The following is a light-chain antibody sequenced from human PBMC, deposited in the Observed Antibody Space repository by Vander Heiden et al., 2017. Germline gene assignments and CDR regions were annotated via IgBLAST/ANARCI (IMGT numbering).Light chain of an antibody. J-gene: IGKJ1*01. CDR1: QSISSW. Sequence: DYHMPQSPSTLSASVGDRVTISCRASQSISSWLAWYQQKPGKAPKLLIYKASTLENGVQSRFSGSGSGTEFTLTISSLQPDDFATYYCQQYNSFSRTFGQGTRVEIK. CDR2: KAS. V-gene: IGKV1-5*03. CDR3: QQYNSFSRT.